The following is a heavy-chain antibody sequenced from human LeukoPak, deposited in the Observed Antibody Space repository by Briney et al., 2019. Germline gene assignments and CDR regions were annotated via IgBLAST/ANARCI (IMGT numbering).Heavy chain of an antibody. CDR1: GGTFSSYA. CDR2: IIPIFGTA. CDR3: ARSPMVRGVITPNFDY. D-gene: IGHD3-10*01. Sequence: SVKLSCKASGGTFSSYAISWVRQAPGQGLEWMGGIIPIFGTANYAQKFQGRVTITADKSTSTAYMELSSLRSEDTAVYYCARSPMVRGVITPNFDYWGQGTLVTVSS. J-gene: IGHJ4*02. V-gene: IGHV1-69*06.